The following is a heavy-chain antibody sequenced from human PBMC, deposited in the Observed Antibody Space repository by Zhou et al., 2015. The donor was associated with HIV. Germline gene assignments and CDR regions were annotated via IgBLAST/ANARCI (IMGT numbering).Heavy chain of an antibody. V-gene: IGHV1-69*12. J-gene: IGHJ4*02. CDR1: GDSFSSFA. CDR2: IIPLFGAA. D-gene: IGHD5-12*01. Sequence: QVQVVQSGAEVKKPMSPVKVSCKASGDSFSSFAFAWVRQVPGQGLEWMGGIIPLFGAATYAQRFQGRITITADESTSTVYMFLGDPTPDDTGLYYCAKEEVAGSWGFGYWGQGTPVTVT. CDR3: AKEEVAGSWGFGY.